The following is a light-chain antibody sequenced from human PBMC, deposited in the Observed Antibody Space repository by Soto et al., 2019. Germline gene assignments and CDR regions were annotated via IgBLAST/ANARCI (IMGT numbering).Light chain of an antibody. V-gene: IGKV1-27*01. CDR3: QKYDGAPLT. Sequence: DIQMTQSPSSLSASVGDRVTITCRASQGIRNYLAWFQQKPGKVPKLLIYDASTLQSGVPSRFSGSGSGTDFTLTVSSLQPEDVATYYCQKYDGAPLTFGGGTKVDI. J-gene: IGKJ4*01. CDR2: DAS. CDR1: QGIRNY.